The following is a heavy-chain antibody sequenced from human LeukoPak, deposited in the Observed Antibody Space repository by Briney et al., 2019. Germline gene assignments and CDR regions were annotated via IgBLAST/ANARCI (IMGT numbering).Heavy chain of an antibody. CDR2: IYPGDSDT. V-gene: IGHV5-51*01. CDR1: GYSFTSYW. J-gene: IGHJ6*02. CDR3: ARQGYYGSGRYYYYYYGMDV. Sequence: GESLKISCKGSGYSFTSYWIGWVRQMPGKGLEWMGIIYPGDSDTRYSPSFQGQVTISADKSISTAYLQWSSLKASDTAMYYCARQGYYGSGRYYYYYYGMDVWGQGTTVTVSS. D-gene: IGHD3-10*01.